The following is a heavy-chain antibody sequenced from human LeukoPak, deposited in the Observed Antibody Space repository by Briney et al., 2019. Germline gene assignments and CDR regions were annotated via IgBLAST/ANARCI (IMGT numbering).Heavy chain of an antibody. J-gene: IGHJ4*02. CDR2: IYYSGST. V-gene: IGHV4-59*12. Sequence: PSETLSLTCTVSGGSISSYYWSWIRQPPGKGLEWIGYIYYSGSTNYNPSLKSRVTISVDTSKNQFSLKLSSVTAADTAVYYCARVRGAYCGGDCSHFDYWGQGTLVTVSS. CDR1: GGSISSYY. D-gene: IGHD2-21*02. CDR3: ARVRGAYCGGDCSHFDY.